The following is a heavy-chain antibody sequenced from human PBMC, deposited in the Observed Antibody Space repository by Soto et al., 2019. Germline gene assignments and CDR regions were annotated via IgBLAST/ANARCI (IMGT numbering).Heavy chain of an antibody. CDR3: ARDARTGSSGPRKKGGFDY. D-gene: IGHD3-22*01. Sequence: QVQLVQSGAEVKKPGASVKGSCKASGYTFTSYYMHWVRQAPGQGLEWMGIINPSGGSTSYAQKFQGRVTMTRDTSRSTVYMELSSLRSEDTAVYYCARDARTGSSGPRKKGGFDYWGQGTLVTVSS. V-gene: IGHV1-46*01. CDR2: INPSGGST. J-gene: IGHJ4*02. CDR1: GYTFTSYY.